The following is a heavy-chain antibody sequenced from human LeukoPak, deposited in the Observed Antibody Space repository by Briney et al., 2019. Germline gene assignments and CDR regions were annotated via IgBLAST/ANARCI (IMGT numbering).Heavy chain of an antibody. CDR3: AWLSTRGLDY. J-gene: IGHJ4*02. D-gene: IGHD3-22*01. CDR2: IYYSGST. CDR1: GGSISSGDYY. Sequence: SQTLSLTCTVSGGSISSGDYYWSWIRQPPEKGLEWIGYIYYSGSTYYNPSLKSRVTISVDMSKNQFSLKLSSVTAADTAVYYCAWLSTRGLDYWGQGTLVTVSS. V-gene: IGHV4-30-4*01.